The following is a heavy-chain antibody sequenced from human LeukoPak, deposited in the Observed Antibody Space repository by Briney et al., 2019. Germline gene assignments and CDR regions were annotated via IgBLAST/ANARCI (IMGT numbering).Heavy chain of an antibody. CDR2: INPNSGGT. D-gene: IGHD6-25*01. CDR3: ARSRLRLSNGGWYYFDC. J-gene: IGHJ4*02. Sequence: RASVTVSCKASGYTFTGYYMHWVRQAPGQGLEWMGWINPNSGGTNYAQKYQGRVTMTRDTSISTAYMELSRLRSDDTAVYYCARSRLRLSNGGWYYFDCWGQGTLVTVSS. CDR1: GYTFTGYY. V-gene: IGHV1-2*02.